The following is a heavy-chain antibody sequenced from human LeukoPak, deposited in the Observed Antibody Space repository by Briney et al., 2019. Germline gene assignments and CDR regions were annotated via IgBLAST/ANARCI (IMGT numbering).Heavy chain of an antibody. Sequence: ASVKASCKASGYTLTGYYMHWVRQAPGQGLEWMGRINPNSGGTNYAQKFQGRVTMTRDTSISTAYMELSRLRSDDTAVYYCARDHYDSSGYSMGYWGQGTLVTVSS. D-gene: IGHD3-22*01. CDR1: GYTLTGYY. J-gene: IGHJ4*02. V-gene: IGHV1-2*06. CDR2: INPNSGGT. CDR3: ARDHYDSSGYSMGY.